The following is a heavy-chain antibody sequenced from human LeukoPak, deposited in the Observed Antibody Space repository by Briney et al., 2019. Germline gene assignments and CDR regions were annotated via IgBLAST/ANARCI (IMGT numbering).Heavy chain of an antibody. CDR2: ISGSGGST. J-gene: IGHJ1*01. Sequence: PGGSLRLSCAASGFTFSSYAMSWVRQAPGKGLEWVSAISGSGGSTYYADSVTGRFTISRDNSKNTLYLQMDSLRAEDTAVYYCAKGITMIVVVTGYFQHWGQGTLVTVSS. CDR1: GFTFSSYA. D-gene: IGHD3-22*01. CDR3: AKGITMIVVVTGYFQH. V-gene: IGHV3-23*01.